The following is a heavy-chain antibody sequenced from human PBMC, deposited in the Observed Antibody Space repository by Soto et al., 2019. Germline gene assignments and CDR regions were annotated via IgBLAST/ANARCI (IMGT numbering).Heavy chain of an antibody. CDR3: AKDLAVAGTGGNAFDI. V-gene: IGHV3-30*18. CDR2: ISYDGSNK. D-gene: IGHD6-19*01. Sequence: QVQLVESGGGVVQPGRSLRLSCAASGFTFSNYGMHWVRQAPGKGLEWVAVISYDGSNKYCADSVKGRFTFSRDNSKNTLYLQMNSLRAEETAVYYCAKDLAVAGTGGNAFDIWGQWTMVTVSS. CDR1: GFTFSNYG. J-gene: IGHJ3*02.